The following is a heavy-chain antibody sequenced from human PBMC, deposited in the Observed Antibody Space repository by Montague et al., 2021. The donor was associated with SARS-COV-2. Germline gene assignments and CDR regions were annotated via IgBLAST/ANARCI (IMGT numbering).Heavy chain of an antibody. Sequence: SETLSLTCTVSGASISSSNYYWGWIRQPPGKGLEWIATIHYSGSTCYKPSLKSRLTISVDTSKNQFSLGLSSVAAADTAVYYCARGDFGVVIIPYYYYYMDVWGKGTTVTVSS. J-gene: IGHJ6*03. CDR2: IHYSGST. D-gene: IGHD3-3*01. V-gene: IGHV4-39*01. CDR1: GASISSSNYY. CDR3: ARGDFGVVIIPYYYYYMDV.